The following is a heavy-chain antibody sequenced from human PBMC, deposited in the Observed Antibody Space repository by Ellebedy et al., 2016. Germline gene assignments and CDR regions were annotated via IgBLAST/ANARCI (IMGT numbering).Heavy chain of an antibody. Sequence: ASVKVSXXASGYTFTSYYMHWVRQAPGQGLEWMGIINPSGGSTSYAQKFQGRVTMTTDTSTSTAYMELRSLRSDDAAVYYCAKLAFCSSSSCYSWMDVWGIGTTVTVSS. V-gene: IGHV1-46*01. CDR3: AKLAFCSSSSCYSWMDV. CDR1: GYTFTSYY. CDR2: INPSGGST. J-gene: IGHJ6*04. D-gene: IGHD2-2*01.